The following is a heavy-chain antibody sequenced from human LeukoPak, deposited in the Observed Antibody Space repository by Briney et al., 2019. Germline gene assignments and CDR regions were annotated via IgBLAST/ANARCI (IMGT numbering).Heavy chain of an antibody. Sequence: PSETLSLTCAVYGGSFSGYYWSWIRQPPGKGLEWIGEINHSGSTNYNPSLKSRVTISVDTSKNQFSLKLSSVTAADTAVYYCARGVDTAMVGWFDLWGQGTLVTVSS. D-gene: IGHD5-18*01. CDR2: INHSGST. V-gene: IGHV4-34*01. CDR1: GGSFSGYY. J-gene: IGHJ5*02. CDR3: ARGVDTAMVGWFDL.